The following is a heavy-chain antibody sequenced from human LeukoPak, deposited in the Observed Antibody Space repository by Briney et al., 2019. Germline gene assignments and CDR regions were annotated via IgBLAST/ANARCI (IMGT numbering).Heavy chain of an antibody. J-gene: IGHJ5*02. CDR1: GGSISSGGYY. Sequence: SETLSLTCTVSGGSISSGGYYWSWIRQHPGKGLEWIGYIYYSGSTYYNPSLKSRVTISIDTSKNQFSLKLSSVTAADTAVYYCARGAFVTTVRADSYYDFWSGYFFTKYNWFDPWGQGTLVTVSS. CDR2: IYYSGST. D-gene: IGHD3-3*01. CDR3: ARGAFVTTVRADSYYDFWSGYFFTKYNWFDP. V-gene: IGHV4-31*03.